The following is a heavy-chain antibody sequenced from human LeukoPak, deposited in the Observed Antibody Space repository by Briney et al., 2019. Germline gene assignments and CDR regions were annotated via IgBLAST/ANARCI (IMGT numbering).Heavy chain of an antibody. CDR1: GFTFSDYY. V-gene: IGHV3-11*04. CDR3: ARDKAVVVPAVPDY. Sequence: GGSLRLSCAASGFTFSDYYMSWIRQAPGKGLEWVSYISSGANTIYYADSVKGRFTISRDNAKNSLYLQMNSLRAEDTAVYYCARDKAVVVPAVPDYWGQGTLVTVSS. J-gene: IGHJ4*02. CDR2: ISSGANTI. D-gene: IGHD2-2*01.